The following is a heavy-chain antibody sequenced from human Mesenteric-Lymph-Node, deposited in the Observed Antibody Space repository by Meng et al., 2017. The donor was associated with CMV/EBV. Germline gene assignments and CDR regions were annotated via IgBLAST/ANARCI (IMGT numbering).Heavy chain of an antibody. V-gene: IGHV3-7*01. CDR2: INQDGSEK. D-gene: IGHD6-13*01. CDR3: GRGGQSSSRSSLPN. CDR1: GFTFSSYW. Sequence: GESLKISCASSGFTFSSYWMSWVRQAPGKGLEWVANINQDGSEKYYVDSVKGRFTISRDNAKNSLDLQMNSLRDEDTAVYYCGRGGQSSSRSSLPNWGQETLVTVSS. J-gene: IGHJ4*02.